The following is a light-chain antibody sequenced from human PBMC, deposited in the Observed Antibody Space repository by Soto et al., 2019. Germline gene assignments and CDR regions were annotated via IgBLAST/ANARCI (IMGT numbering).Light chain of an antibody. CDR1: QSVSSN. CDR2: AAS. V-gene: IGKV3-15*01. Sequence: EIVMTQSPATLSVSPGERATLPCRASQSVSSNLAWYQQKPGQAPRVLIYAASTRATGIPDRFSGSGSGTEFTLTISSLHSEDFGVYYCQQYDNWWTFGQGTKVDIK. J-gene: IGKJ1*01. CDR3: QQYDNWWT.